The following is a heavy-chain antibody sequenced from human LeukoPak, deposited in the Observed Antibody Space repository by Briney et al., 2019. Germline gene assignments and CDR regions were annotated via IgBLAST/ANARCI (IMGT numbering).Heavy chain of an antibody. V-gene: IGHV1-24*01. CDR3: ATVRVGGVAAAGTPRSTPNWFDP. CDR2: FDPEDGET. CDR1: GYTLTELS. Sequence: ASVKVSCKVSGYTLTELSMHWVRQAPGKGLEWMGGFDPEDGETIYAQKLQGRVTMTEDTSTDTAYMELSSLRSEDTAVYYCATVRVGGVAAAGTPRSTPNWFDPWGQGTLVTVSS. D-gene: IGHD6-13*01. J-gene: IGHJ5*02.